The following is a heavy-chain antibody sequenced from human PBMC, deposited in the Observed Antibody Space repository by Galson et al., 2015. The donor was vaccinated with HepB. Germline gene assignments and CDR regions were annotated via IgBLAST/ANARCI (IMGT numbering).Heavy chain of an antibody. D-gene: IGHD2-2*01. J-gene: IGHJ3*02. CDR1: GFTFSSYA. V-gene: IGHV3-23*01. CDR2: ISGSGGST. CDR3: ARDEFGLGYCSSTSCYAFDI. Sequence: SLRLSCAASGFTFSSYAMSWVRQAPGKGLEWVSAISGSGGSTYYADSVKGRFTISRDNSKNTLYLQMNSLRSEDTAVYYCARDEFGLGYCSSTSCYAFDIWGQGTMVTVSS.